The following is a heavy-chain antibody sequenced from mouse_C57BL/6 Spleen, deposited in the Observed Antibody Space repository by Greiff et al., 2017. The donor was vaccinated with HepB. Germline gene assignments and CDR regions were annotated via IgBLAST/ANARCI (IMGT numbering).Heavy chain of an antibody. CDR3: ARTVVATYWYFDV. Sequence: QVQLQQSGAELVRPGASVKLSCKASGYTFTDYYINWVKQRPGQGLEWIARIYPGSGNTYYNEKFKGKATLTAEKSSSTAYMQLSSLTSEDSAVYFCARTVVATYWYFDVWGTGTTVTVSS. V-gene: IGHV1-76*01. CDR2: IYPGSGNT. J-gene: IGHJ1*03. CDR1: GYTFTDYY. D-gene: IGHD1-1*01.